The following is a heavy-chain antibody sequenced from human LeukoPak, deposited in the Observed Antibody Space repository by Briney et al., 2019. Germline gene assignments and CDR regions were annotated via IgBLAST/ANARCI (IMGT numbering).Heavy chain of an antibody. D-gene: IGHD3-10*01. CDR3: ANENYYGSGSYADH. Sequence: GGSLRLSCAASGFTFSSYAMSWVRQAPGKGLEWVSALSGTGDNVYYADSVKGRFTISRDNSKNTLYLQMNSLRAEDTAVYYCANENYYGSGSYADHWGQGTLVTVSS. V-gene: IGHV3-23*01. CDR2: LSGTGDNV. CDR1: GFTFSSYA. J-gene: IGHJ4*02.